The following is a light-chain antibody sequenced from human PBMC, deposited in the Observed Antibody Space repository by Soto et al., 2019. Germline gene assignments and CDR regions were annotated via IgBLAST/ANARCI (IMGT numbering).Light chain of an antibody. CDR3: QRYSYWALT. J-gene: IGKJ4*01. CDR1: QGIGDT. CDR2: DTS. V-gene: IGKV3-15*01. Sequence: EVVMTQSPATLSVSPGEGATLSCRANQGIGDTLAWYQPKPGQPPRLLIYDTSTRATGVPAKFSGSRSETEFTLTSQSLRSEDYGVYYCQRYSYWALTFGGGKKVDTK.